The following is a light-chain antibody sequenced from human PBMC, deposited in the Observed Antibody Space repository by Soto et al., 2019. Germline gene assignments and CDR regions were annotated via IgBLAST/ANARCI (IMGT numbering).Light chain of an antibody. V-gene: IGKV3-20*01. CDR3: QQYGSSVT. CDR2: GAS. CDR1: QSVSSSY. J-gene: IGKJ3*01. Sequence: EIVLTQSPCTLSLSPGERATLSFRASQSVSSSYLAWYQQKPGQAPRLLIYGASSRATGIPDRFSGSGSGTDFTLTISRLEPEDFAVYYCQQYGSSVTFGPGTKVDNK.